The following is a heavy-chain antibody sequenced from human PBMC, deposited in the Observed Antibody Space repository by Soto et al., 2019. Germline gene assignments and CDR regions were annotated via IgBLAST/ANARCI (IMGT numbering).Heavy chain of an antibody. CDR3: ARGGGLRYSYGYRYYFDY. V-gene: IGHV1-2*04. Sequence: QVQLVQSGAEVKKPGASVKVSCKASGYTFTGYYMHWVRQAPGQGLEWMGWINPNSGGTNYAQKFQGWVTLTRDTSNSTAYMELSRLRSDDTAVYYCARGGGLRYSYGYRYYFDYWGQGTLVTVSS. D-gene: IGHD5-18*01. CDR1: GYTFTGYY. CDR2: INPNSGGT. J-gene: IGHJ4*02.